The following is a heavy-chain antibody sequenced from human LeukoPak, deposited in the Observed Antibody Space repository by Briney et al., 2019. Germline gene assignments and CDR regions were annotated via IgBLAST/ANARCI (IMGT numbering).Heavy chain of an antibody. J-gene: IGHJ4*02. CDR2: IYYSGST. D-gene: IGHD6-13*01. V-gene: IGHV4-30-4*01. Sequence: SETLFLTCTVSGGSISSGDYYWSWIRQPPGKGLEWIGYIYYSGSTYYNPSLKSRVTISVDTSKNQFSLKLSSVTAADTAVYYCARVYSSSWYEFDYWGQGTLVTVSS. CDR1: GGSISSGDYY. CDR3: ARVYSSSWYEFDY.